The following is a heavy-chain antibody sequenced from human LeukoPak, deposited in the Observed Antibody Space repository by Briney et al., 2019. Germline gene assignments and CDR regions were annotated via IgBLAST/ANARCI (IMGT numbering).Heavy chain of an antibody. CDR2: ISGSGSST. Sequence: GGSLRLSCAASGFTFSSYAMSWVRQAPGKGLEWVSVISGSGSSTYYADSVKGRFTISRDNSKNTLYLQMNSLKAEDTAVYYCAKHVRTSVWFFDYWGQGTLVTVSS. V-gene: IGHV3-23*01. J-gene: IGHJ4*02. CDR1: GFTFSSYA. CDR3: AKHVRTSVWFFDY. D-gene: IGHD6-19*01.